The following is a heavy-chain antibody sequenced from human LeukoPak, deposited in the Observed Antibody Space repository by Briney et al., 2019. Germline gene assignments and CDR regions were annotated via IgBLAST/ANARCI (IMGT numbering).Heavy chain of an antibody. CDR3: ARDGYYDSSGYLRY. CDR1: GDTFTNYA. Sequence: GASVKVSCKVSGDTFTNYAVNWVRQAPGQGLEWMGGIIPIFGTTNYAQKFQGRVTITRDTSASTAYMELSSLRSEDTAVYYCARDGYYDSSGYLRYWGQGTLVTVSS. D-gene: IGHD3-22*01. CDR2: IIPIFGTT. V-gene: IGHV1-69*05. J-gene: IGHJ4*02.